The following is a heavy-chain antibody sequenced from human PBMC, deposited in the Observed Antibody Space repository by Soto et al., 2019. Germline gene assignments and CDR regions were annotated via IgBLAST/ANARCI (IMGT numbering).Heavy chain of an antibody. Sequence: QVQLVQSGAEVKKPGASVKVSCKASGYTFTSYGISWLRQAPGQGLEWMGWISAYNGNTNYAQKLQGRVTMTTDTSTSTAYMELRSLRSDDTAVYYCAREPPYYYDSSPIDYWGQGTLVTVSS. CDR3: AREPPYYYDSSPIDY. V-gene: IGHV1-18*01. CDR1: GYTFTSYG. CDR2: ISAYNGNT. D-gene: IGHD3-22*01. J-gene: IGHJ4*02.